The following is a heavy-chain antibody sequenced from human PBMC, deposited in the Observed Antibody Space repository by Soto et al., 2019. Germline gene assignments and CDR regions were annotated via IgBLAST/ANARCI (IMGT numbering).Heavy chain of an antibody. D-gene: IGHD3-10*01. CDR3: AHHLWFGELSGWFDP. Sequence: KESGPTLVKPTQTLTLTCTFSGFSLSTSGVGVGWIRQPPGKALEWLALIYWDDDKRYSPSLKSRLTITKDTSKNRVVLTMTNMDPVDTATYYCAHHLWFGELSGWFDPWGQGTLVTVSS. CDR1: GFSLSTSGVG. J-gene: IGHJ5*02. CDR2: IYWDDDK. V-gene: IGHV2-5*02.